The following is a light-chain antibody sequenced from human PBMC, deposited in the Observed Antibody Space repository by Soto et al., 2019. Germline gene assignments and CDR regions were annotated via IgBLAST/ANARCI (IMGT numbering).Light chain of an antibody. CDR1: QSITSW. V-gene: IGKV1-5*03. J-gene: IGKJ1*01. CDR3: QQYSSYWT. CDR2: KAS. Sequence: IQMTQSPSTLSASVGDRVTITCRASQSITSWLAWFQQKPGKAPKLPIYKASSLESGVPSRFSGSGSGTEFTLTISSLQPDDFATYFCQQYSSYWTFGQGTKV.